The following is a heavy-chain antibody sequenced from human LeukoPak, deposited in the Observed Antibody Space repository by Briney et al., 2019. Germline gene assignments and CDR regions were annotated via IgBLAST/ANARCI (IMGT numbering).Heavy chain of an antibody. D-gene: IGHD3-22*01. J-gene: IGHJ4*02. CDR3: ARGVVAPDY. CDR2: IYSGGST. V-gene: IGHV3-53*01. CDR1: GGSISSYY. Sequence: ETLSLTCTVSGGSISSYYWSWVRQAPGKGLEWVSVIYSGGSTYYADSVKGRFTISRDNSKNTLYLQMNSLRAEDTAVYYCARGVVAPDYWGQGTLVTVSS.